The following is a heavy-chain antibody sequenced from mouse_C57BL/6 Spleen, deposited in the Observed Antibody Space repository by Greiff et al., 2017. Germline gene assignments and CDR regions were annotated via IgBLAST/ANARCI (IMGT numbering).Heavy chain of an antibody. CDR3: ARRNYDDDRDY. J-gene: IGHJ2*01. D-gene: IGHD2-4*01. CDR1: GYAFSSYW. CDR2: IYPGDGDT. V-gene: IGHV1-80*01. Sequence: QVQLKESGAELVKPGASVKISCKASGYAFSSYWMNWVKQRPGKGLEWIGQIYPGDGDTNYNGKFKGKATLTADKSSSTAYMQLSSLTSEDSAVYFCARRNYDDDRDYWGQGTTLTVSS.